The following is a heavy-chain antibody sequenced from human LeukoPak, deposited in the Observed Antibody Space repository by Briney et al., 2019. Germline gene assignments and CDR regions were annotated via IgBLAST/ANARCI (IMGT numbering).Heavy chain of an antibody. CDR3: ARLGPGYSSTWSNDAFAI. J-gene: IGHJ3*02. CDR1: GGSISSSTYY. D-gene: IGHD6-13*01. V-gene: IGHV4-39*01. CDR2: IFYSGST. Sequence: SETLSLTCTVSGGSISSSTYYWGWIRQPPGKGLEWIGNIFYSGSTYYHPSLKGRVTISVDTSKNQFSLKLSSVTAADTAVYYCARLGPGYSSTWSNDAFAIWGRGTVVTVSS.